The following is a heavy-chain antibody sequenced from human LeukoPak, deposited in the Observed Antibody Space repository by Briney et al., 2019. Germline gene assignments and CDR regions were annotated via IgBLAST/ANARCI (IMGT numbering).Heavy chain of an antibody. Sequence: PGGSLRLSCAASGFTFSSYNMNWVRQAPGKGLEWVSSISSSSSYIYYADSVKGRFTISRDNAKNSLYLQMNSLRAEDTAVYYCARDSSEGTDYWGQGTLVTVSS. CDR2: ISSSSSYI. V-gene: IGHV3-21*01. D-gene: IGHD6-25*01. CDR3: ARDSSEGTDY. J-gene: IGHJ4*02. CDR1: GFTFSSYN.